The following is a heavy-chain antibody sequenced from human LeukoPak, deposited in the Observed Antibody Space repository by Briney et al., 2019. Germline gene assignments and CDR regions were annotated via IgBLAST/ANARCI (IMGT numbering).Heavy chain of an antibody. D-gene: IGHD1-26*01. CDR2: IYYSGST. J-gene: IGHJ4*02. Sequence: SETLSLTCTVSGGSISSSSYYWGWIRQPPGKGLEWIGSIYYSGSTYYNPSLKSRVTISVDTSKNQFSLKLSSVTAADTAVYYCARRDQRSRTDYWGQGTLVTVSS. CDR3: ARRDQRSRTDY. V-gene: IGHV4-39*01. CDR1: GGSISSSSYY.